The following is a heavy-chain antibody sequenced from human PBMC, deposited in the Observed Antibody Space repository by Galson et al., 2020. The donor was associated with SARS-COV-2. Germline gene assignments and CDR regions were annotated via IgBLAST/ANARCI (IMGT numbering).Heavy chain of an antibody. Sequence: TGGSLRLSCAASGFTFSSYAMSWVRQAPGKGLEWVAGIGGNGDNKYYADSVKGRFTISRDNSKNTLYLQMNSPRAEDTAVYYCAKGQSYYYDASGYYEYFQHWGQGTLVTGSS. J-gene: IGHJ1*01. CDR3: AKGQSYYYDASGYYEYFQH. V-gene: IGHV3-23*01. D-gene: IGHD3-22*01. CDR2: IGGNGDNK. CDR1: GFTFSSYA.